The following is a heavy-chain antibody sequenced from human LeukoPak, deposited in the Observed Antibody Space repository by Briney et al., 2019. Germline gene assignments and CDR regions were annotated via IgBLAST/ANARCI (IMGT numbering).Heavy chain of an antibody. Sequence: GGSLRLSCAASGFTFRSYGMHWVRQAPGKGLERAAVISFDGSDKYFADSVRGRFTISRDNSKNTLYLQMNSLRAEDTAVYYCAQSSPILRYFDWLSGMDYWGQGTLVTVSS. CDR1: GFTFRSYG. V-gene: IGHV3-30*18. CDR2: ISFDGSDK. J-gene: IGHJ4*02. D-gene: IGHD3-9*01. CDR3: AQSSPILRYFDWLSGMDY.